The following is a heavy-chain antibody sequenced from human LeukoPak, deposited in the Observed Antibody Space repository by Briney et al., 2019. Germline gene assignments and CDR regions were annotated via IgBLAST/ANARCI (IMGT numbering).Heavy chain of an antibody. Sequence: GGSLRLSCSASGFSFSSYGMSWVRQAPGKGLEWVSGLSASDGSAYYADSVKGRFTISRDNSKNTLYLQMNSLRAEDTALYYCAKDNGIVAPSIPLDYWGQGTLVTVSS. CDR1: GFSFSSYG. V-gene: IGHV3-23*01. CDR3: AKDNGIVAPSIPLDY. J-gene: IGHJ4*02. CDR2: LSASDGSA. D-gene: IGHD5-12*01.